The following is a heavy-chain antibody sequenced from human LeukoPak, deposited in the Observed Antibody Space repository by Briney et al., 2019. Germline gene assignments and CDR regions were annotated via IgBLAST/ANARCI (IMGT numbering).Heavy chain of an antibody. CDR1: GYTLTELS. J-gene: IGHJ4*02. V-gene: IGHV1-24*01. CDR2: FDPEDGET. CDR3: ATVEDDYVWGSYRQTYFDY. D-gene: IGHD3-16*02. Sequence: GASVKVSCKVSGYTLTELSMHWVRQAPGKGLEWMGGFDPEDGETIYAQKFQGRVTMTEDTSTDTAYMELSSLRSEDTAVYYCATVEDDYVWGSYRQTYFDYWGQGTLVTVSS.